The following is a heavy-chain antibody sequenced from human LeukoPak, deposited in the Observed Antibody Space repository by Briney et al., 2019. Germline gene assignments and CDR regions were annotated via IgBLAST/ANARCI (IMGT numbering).Heavy chain of an antibody. D-gene: IGHD6-6*01. Sequence: GASAKVSCKASGYTFTSYDINWVRQATGQGLEWMGWMNPNSGNAGYAQKFQGRVTMTRNTSISTAYMELSSLRSEDTAVYYCARGFVHSSSSGIYYYYYGMDVWGQGTTVTVSS. CDR1: GYTFTSYD. CDR2: MNPNSGNA. V-gene: IGHV1-8*01. J-gene: IGHJ6*02. CDR3: ARGFVHSSSSGIYYYYYGMDV.